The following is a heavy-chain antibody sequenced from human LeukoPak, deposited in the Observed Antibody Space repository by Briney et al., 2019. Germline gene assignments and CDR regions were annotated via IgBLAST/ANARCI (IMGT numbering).Heavy chain of an antibody. Sequence: PGGSLRLSCAASGFTFSSHGMNWVRQAPGKGLEWVSGISPSGGITYYTDSVKGRFTISRDNSKNTQSLQMNSLRAEDTAVLYGAKDDDWGRYKHWGQGTLVTVSS. V-gene: IGHV3-23*01. J-gene: IGHJ1*01. CDR2: ISPSGGIT. D-gene: IGHD3-16*01. CDR1: GFTFSSHG. CDR3: AKDDDWGRYKH.